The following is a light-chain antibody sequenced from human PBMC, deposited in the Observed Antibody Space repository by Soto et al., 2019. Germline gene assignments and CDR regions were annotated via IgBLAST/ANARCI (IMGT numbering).Light chain of an antibody. CDR1: KLGDKY. CDR2: QDS. CDR3: QAWDSSTVV. J-gene: IGLJ2*01. Sequence: SYEQTQPPSVSVSPGQTASITCSGDKLGDKYACWYQQKPGQSPVLVIYQDSKRPSGIPERFSGSNSGNTATLTISGTQAMDQADYYCQAWDSSTVVFGGGTMLTVL. V-gene: IGLV3-1*01.